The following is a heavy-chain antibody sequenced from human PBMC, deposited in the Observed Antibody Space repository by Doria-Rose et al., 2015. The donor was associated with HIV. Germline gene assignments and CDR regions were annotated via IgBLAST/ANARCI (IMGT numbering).Heavy chain of an antibody. CDR2: ILSDDER. J-gene: IGHJ4*02. V-gene: IGHV2-26*01. Sequence: SGPVLVKPTETLTLTCTVSGVSLSSPGMGVSWIRQPPGQALEWLAYILSDDERSYKTSLKSRLTISRGTSKSQVVLTMTDMDPVDTATYYCARIKSSRWYHKYYFDFWGQGTLVIVSA. CDR3: ARIKSSRWYHKYYFDF. D-gene: IGHD6-13*01. CDR1: GVSLSSPGMG.